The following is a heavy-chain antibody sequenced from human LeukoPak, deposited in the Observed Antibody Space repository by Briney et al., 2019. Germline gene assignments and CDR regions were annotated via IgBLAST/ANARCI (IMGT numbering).Heavy chain of an antibody. CDR1: GGSISSYY. CDR2: IYTSGST. D-gene: IGHD3-22*01. Sequence: SETLSLTCTVSGGSISSYYWSWIRQPPGKGLEWIGDIYTSGSTNYNPSLKSRVTISVDTSKNQFSLKLSSVTAADTAVYYCARSREDSSGSDYYYYYMDVWGKGTTVTVSS. CDR3: ARSREDSSGSDYYYYYMDV. J-gene: IGHJ6*03. V-gene: IGHV4-4*09.